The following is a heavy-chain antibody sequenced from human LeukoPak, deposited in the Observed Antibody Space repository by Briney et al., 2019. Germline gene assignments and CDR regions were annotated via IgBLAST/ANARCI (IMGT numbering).Heavy chain of an antibody. D-gene: IGHD1-26*01. CDR3: TRDRESGSDFDY. J-gene: IGHJ4*02. CDR2: INSDGSTT. CDR1: GFTFDDYD. V-gene: IGHV3-74*01. Sequence: PGGSLRLSCAASGFTFDDYDMSWVRQAPGKGLVWVSRINSDGSTTSYADSVKGRFAISRDNAKNTLHLQMNSLRAEDTAVYYCTRDRESGSDFDYWGQGTLVTVSS.